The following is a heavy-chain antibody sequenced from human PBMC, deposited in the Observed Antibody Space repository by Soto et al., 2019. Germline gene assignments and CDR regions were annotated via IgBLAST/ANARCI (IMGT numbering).Heavy chain of an antibody. J-gene: IGHJ6*02. CDR1: GFTFSSYA. CDR3: ARDLLPYYYYYGMDV. CDR2: ISYDGSNK. V-gene: IGHV3-30*04. D-gene: IGHD3-10*01. Sequence: GGSLRLSCAASGFTFSSYAMHWVRQAPGKGLEWVAVISYDGSNKYYADSEKGRFTISRDNSKNTLYLQMNSLRAEDTAVYYCARDLLPYYYYYGMDVWGQGTTVTVSS.